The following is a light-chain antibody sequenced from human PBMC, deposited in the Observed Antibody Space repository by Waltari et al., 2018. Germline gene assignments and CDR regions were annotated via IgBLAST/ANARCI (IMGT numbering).Light chain of an antibody. J-gene: IGLJ2*01. CDR3: CSYAARYTLV. CDR2: DVS. Sequence: QSALTQPASVSGSPGQSITISCTGTGSDVGGYNYVSWCQLHPGKAPNFMMSDVSERPSGVPVSFSGSKSGNTASLTISGLQAEDEADYYCCSYAARYTLVFGGGTKLTVL. V-gene: IGLV2-11*01. CDR1: GSDVGGYNY.